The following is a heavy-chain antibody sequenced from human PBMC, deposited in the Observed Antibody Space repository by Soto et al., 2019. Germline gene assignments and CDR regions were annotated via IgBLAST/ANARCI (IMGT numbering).Heavy chain of an antibody. CDR2: INHSGST. V-gene: IGHV4-34*01. CDR3: ARGLTGTTWATYYYHGMDV. D-gene: IGHD1-7*01. Sequence: SETLSLTCAVYGGSFSGYYWSWIRQPPGKGLEWIGEINHSGSTNYNPSLKSRVTISVDTSKNQFSLKLSSVTAADTAVYYCARGLTGTTWATYYYHGMDVWGQGTTVTVS. J-gene: IGHJ6*02. CDR1: GGSFSGYY.